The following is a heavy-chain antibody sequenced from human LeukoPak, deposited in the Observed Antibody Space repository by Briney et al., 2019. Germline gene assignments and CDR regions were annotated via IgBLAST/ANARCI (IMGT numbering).Heavy chain of an antibody. CDR2: ISAYNGNT. CDR1: GYTFTSYG. D-gene: IGHD3-22*01. J-gene: IGHJ4*02. Sequence: GASVKVSCKASGYTFTSYGSSWVRQAPGRGLEWMGWISAYNGNTNYAQKLQGRVTMTTDTSTSTAYMELRSLRSDDTAVYYCARDPRAGYYSDYWGQGTLVTVSS. V-gene: IGHV1-18*01. CDR3: ARDPRAGYYSDY.